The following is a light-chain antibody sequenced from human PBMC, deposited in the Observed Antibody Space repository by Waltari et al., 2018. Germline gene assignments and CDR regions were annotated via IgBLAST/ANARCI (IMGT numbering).Light chain of an antibody. J-gene: IGKJ5*01. CDR1: QTLLYSSNNKNY. CDR3: QQYYSTHPT. Sequence: DIVMTQSPDSLAVSLGERATINCKSSQTLLYSSNNKNYLAWYQQKPGQPPKLLIYWASARESGVPDRFSGSGSGTDFTLTISSLQAEDVAVYYCQQYYSTHPTFGQGTRLEIK. V-gene: IGKV4-1*01. CDR2: WAS.